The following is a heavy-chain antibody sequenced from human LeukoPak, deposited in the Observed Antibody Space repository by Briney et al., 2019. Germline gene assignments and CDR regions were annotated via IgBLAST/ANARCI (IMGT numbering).Heavy chain of an antibody. D-gene: IGHD1-26*01. CDR2: IYSGGNT. CDR3: AREYQVSYSGYDY. V-gene: IGHV3-53*01. CDR1: GITVSSNY. J-gene: IGHJ4*02. Sequence: GGSLRLSCAASGITVSSNYMSWVRQAPGKGLEWVSSIYSGGNTHYADSVKGRFTISRDNSKNTLYLQMNSLRAEDMAVYYCAREYQVSYSGYDYWGQGTLVAVSS.